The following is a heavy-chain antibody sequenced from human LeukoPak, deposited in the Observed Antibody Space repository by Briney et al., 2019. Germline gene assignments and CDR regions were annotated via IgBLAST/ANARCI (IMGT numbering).Heavy chain of an antibody. CDR3: ARGGYSYGYSFDY. Sequence: SVKVSCKASGGTFSSYAISWVRQAPGQGLEWMERIIPIFGTANYAQKFQGRVTITTDESTSTAYMELSSLRSEDTAVYYCARGGYSYGYSFDYWGQGTLVTVSS. CDR2: IIPIFGTA. D-gene: IGHD5-18*01. J-gene: IGHJ4*02. V-gene: IGHV1-69*05. CDR1: GGTFSSYA.